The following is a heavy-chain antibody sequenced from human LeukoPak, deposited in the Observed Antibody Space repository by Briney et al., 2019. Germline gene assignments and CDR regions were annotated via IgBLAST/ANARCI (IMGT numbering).Heavy chain of an antibody. J-gene: IGHJ4*02. V-gene: IGHV3-30-3*01. CDR3: ARDRAQWLPPIYYFDY. CDR2: ISYDGSNK. CDR1: GFTFSSYA. Sequence: GRSLRLSCAASGFTFSSYAMHWVRQAPGKGLEWVAVISYDGSNKYYADSVKGRFTISRDNSKNTLYLQMNSLRAEDTAVYYCARDRAQWLPPIYYFDYWGQGTLVTVSS. D-gene: IGHD6-19*01.